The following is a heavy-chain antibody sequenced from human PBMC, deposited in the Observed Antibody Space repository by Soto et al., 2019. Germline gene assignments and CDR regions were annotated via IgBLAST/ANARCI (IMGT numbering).Heavy chain of an antibody. V-gene: IGHV2-5*02. CDR2: IYWDDDK. D-gene: IGHD1-26*01. Sequence: QITLKESGPTLVKPTQTLTLTCTFSGFSLSTSGVGVGWIRQPPGKALEWLGIIYWDDDKRYSPSLKNRLTITKDTSKNPVVLTMTNMDPVDTATYYCAHRRGADIFDPWGQGTLVTVSS. CDR3: AHRRGADIFDP. CDR1: GFSLSTSGVG. J-gene: IGHJ5*02.